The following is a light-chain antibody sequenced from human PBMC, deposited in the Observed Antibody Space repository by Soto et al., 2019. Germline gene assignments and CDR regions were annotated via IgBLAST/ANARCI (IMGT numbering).Light chain of an antibody. CDR3: MQGSHWPWT. J-gene: IGKJ1*01. V-gene: IGKV2-30*01. Sequence: DVVMTQSPLSLPVTLGQPAFISCRSGQSLVFSDGNTYLSWFHQRPGQSPRRLIYEVSNRDSGVPDRFSGSGSGTDFTLKISRVEAEDVGVYYCMQGSHWPWTFGQGTKVEIK. CDR1: QSLVFSDGNTY. CDR2: EVS.